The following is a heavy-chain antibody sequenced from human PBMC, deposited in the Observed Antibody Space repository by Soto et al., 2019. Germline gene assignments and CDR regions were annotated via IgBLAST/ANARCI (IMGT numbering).Heavy chain of an antibody. V-gene: IGHV4-59*01. CDR1: GVSISSYC. CDR3: ARAAYGSGNYYAPHYYCAMDV. D-gene: IGHD3-10*01. CDR2: IVYTGNT. Sequence: QVQLQESGPGLVKSSETLSLTCTLSGVSISSYCWSWIRQPPRKGLEWHGYIVYTGNTNYNPSLNSRHTIPVGASKNPVSLALTSVTTANTAVSFCARAAYGSGNYYAPHYYCAMDVWSQGTTVTVSS. J-gene: IGHJ6*02.